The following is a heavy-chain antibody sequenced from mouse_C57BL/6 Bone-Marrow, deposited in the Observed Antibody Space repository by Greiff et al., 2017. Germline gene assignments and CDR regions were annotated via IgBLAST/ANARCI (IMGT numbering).Heavy chain of an antibody. Sequence: EVKLVESGGGLVKPGGSLKLSCAASGFTFSDYGMHWVRQAPEKGLEWVAYISSGSSTIYYADTVKGRVTISRDNAKNTLFLQMTSLRSEDTAMYYCAKDDNYYFDYWGQGTTLTVSS. CDR3: AKDDNYYFDY. CDR2: ISSGSSTI. J-gene: IGHJ2*01. D-gene: IGHD2-1*01. V-gene: IGHV5-17*01. CDR1: GFTFSDYG.